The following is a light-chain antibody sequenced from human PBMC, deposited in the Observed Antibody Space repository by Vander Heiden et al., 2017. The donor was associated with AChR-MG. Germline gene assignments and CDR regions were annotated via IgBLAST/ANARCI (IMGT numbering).Light chain of an antibody. J-gene: IGKJ2*01. CDR1: QSVSSSY. Sequence: EIVLTQSPGTLSLSPGERATLSCRASQSVSSSYLAWYQHKPGQAPRLLIYGASSRATGSPDRFSGSGSGTDFTLTISRLEPEDFAVYFCQQYGSSLYTFGQGTSWRSN. CDR3: QQYGSSLYT. CDR2: GAS. V-gene: IGKV3-20*01.